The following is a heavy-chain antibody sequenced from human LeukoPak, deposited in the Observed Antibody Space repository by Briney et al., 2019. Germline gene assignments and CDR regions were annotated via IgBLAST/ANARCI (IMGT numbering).Heavy chain of an antibody. CDR2: INPKNGDT. CDR1: GYTFTAQY. V-gene: IGHV1-2*06. D-gene: IGHD2-21*01. CDR3: ASYPRSIPTPPFDY. Sequence: EASVKVSCKASGYTFTAQYMHWVRQAPGQGLEWMGRINPKNGDTKYAQSFLGRVTMTRDTSTTTAYMELSSLRSDDTAVYFCASYPRSIPTPPFDYWGQGTLVTVSS. J-gene: IGHJ4*02.